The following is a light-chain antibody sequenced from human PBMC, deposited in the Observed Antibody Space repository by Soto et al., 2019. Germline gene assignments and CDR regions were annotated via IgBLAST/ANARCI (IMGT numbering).Light chain of an antibody. J-gene: IGKJ3*01. CDR2: GAS. Sequence: EIALTQSPGTLSVSPGERATLSCRASQSVSSNLAWYQQKPGQAPRLLIYGASSRATGIPDRFSGSGFGTDFTLPISRLEPEDVAVYYCQHYDISLFAFGPGTKVDIK. CDR1: QSVSSN. V-gene: IGKV3-20*01. CDR3: QHYDISLFA.